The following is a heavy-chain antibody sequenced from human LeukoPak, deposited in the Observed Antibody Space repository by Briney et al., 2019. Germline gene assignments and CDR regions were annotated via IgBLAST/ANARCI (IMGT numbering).Heavy chain of an antibody. CDR1: GGTFSSYA. V-gene: IGHV1-69*05. J-gene: IGHJ6*03. CDR3: ARDHSSGRYYYYYYYMNV. D-gene: IGHD6-19*01. CDR2: IIPIFGTA. Sequence: SVKVSCKASGGTFSSYAISWVRQAPGQGLEWMGRIIPIFGTANYAQKFQGRVTITTDESTSTAYMELSSLRSEDTAVYYCARDHSSGRYYYYYYYMNVWGKGTTVTVSS.